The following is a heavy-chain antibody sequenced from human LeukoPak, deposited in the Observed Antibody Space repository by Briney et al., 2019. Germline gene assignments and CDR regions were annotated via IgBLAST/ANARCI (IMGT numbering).Heavy chain of an antibody. D-gene: IGHD2-2*01. Sequence: SGGSLRLSCAASGFTFSSYGMHWVRQAPGKGLECVAVIWYDGSNKYYADSVKGRFTISRDNTKTTLYLQMNSLRAEDTAVYYCARDRLVPAATPHFDYWGQGTLVTVSS. CDR1: GFTFSSYG. CDR2: IWYDGSNK. V-gene: IGHV3-33*01. J-gene: IGHJ4*02. CDR3: ARDRLVPAATPHFDY.